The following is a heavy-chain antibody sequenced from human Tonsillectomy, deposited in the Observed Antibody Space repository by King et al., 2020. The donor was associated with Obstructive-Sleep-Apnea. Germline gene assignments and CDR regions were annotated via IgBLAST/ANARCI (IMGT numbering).Heavy chain of an antibody. CDR3: ARVRYQGWFGEFGTRTNEDDAFDI. CDR1: GFTFSSYG. D-gene: IGHD3-10*01. CDR2: IWYDGSNK. Sequence: VQLVESGGGVVQPGRSLRLSCAASGFTFSSYGMHWVRQAPGKGLEWVAVIWYDGSNKYYADSVKGRFTISRDNSKNTLYLQMNSLRAEDTAVYYCARVRYQGWFGEFGTRTNEDDAFDIWGQGTMVTVSS. J-gene: IGHJ3*02. V-gene: IGHV3-33*01.